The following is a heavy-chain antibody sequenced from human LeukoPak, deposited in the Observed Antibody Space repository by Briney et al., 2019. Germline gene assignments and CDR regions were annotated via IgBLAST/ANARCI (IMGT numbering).Heavy chain of an antibody. Sequence: SETLPLTCAVYGGYFSGYYWSWIRQPPGKGLEWIGYISTSGNTNYNPALKSRVPISVDTSRNQFSLRLSPVTSADTAVYYCARRGGREQLIPYSLDYWGQGTLVTVSS. V-gene: IGHV4-4*09. CDR1: GGYFSGYY. CDR2: ISTSGNT. D-gene: IGHD6-13*01. CDR3: ARRGGREQLIPYSLDY. J-gene: IGHJ4*02.